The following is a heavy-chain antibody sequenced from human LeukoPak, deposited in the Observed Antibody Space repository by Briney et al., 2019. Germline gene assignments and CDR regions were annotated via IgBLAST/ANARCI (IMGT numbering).Heavy chain of an antibody. CDR3: AKGSDRSGSYYLDY. D-gene: IGHD3-10*01. V-gene: IGHV3-23*01. CDR1: AFTFRNYA. J-gene: IGHJ4*02. CDR2: LSGSGAST. Sequence: GGSLTLSCAASAFTFRNYAMNWVRQAPGKGLEWVSGLSGSGASTYYADSVKGRFTISRDNSKNTLYLQMNRLRAGDTAVYYCAKGSDRSGSYYLDYWGQGTLVTVSS.